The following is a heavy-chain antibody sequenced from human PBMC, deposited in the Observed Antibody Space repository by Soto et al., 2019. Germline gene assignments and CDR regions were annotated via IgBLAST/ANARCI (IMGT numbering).Heavy chain of an antibody. Sequence: PGGSLRLSCAASGFTFSTYTMNWVRQAPGKGLEWVAYISSSRNTKYYADSVKGRFTISRDSAKNSLYLQMNSLRDEDTAVYYCARDPGITIFGVVIKPYYYYGMDVWGQGTTVTVSS. J-gene: IGHJ6*02. CDR2: ISSSRNTK. CDR3: ARDPGITIFGVVIKPYYYYGMDV. V-gene: IGHV3-48*02. CDR1: GFTFSTYT. D-gene: IGHD3-3*01.